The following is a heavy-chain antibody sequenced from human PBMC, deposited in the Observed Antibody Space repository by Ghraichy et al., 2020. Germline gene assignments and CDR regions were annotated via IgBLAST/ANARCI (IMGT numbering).Heavy chain of an antibody. CDR2: ISGSGGST. V-gene: IGHV3-23*01. CDR1: GFTFSSYA. Sequence: GGSLRLSCASSGFTFSSYAMSWVRQAPGKGLEWVSAISGSGGSTYYADSVKGRSTISRDNSTNTLYLQMNRLRAEHTAVYYCAKDSLTTMIFGYGSQGTLGTVS. D-gene: IGHD3-22*01. J-gene: IGHJ4*02. CDR3: AKDSLTTMIFGY.